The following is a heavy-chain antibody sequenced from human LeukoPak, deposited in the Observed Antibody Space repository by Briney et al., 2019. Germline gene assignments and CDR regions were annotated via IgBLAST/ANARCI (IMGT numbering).Heavy chain of an antibody. Sequence: ASVKVSCKASGYTFTGYYMHWARQAPGQGLEWMGWINPNSGGTNYAQMLQGRVTMTRDTSISTAYMELSRLRSDDTAVYYCARDTIAAAGFDYWGQGTLVTVSS. CDR3: ARDTIAAAGFDY. CDR2: INPNSGGT. D-gene: IGHD6-13*01. CDR1: GYTFTGYY. V-gene: IGHV1-2*02. J-gene: IGHJ4*02.